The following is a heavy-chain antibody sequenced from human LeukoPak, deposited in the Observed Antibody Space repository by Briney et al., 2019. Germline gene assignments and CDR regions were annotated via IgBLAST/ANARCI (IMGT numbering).Heavy chain of an antibody. Sequence: PGGSLRLSCAASGFTFDDYAMHWVRQAPGKGLEWVSGISWNSGSIGYADSVKGRFTISRDNAKNSLYLQINSLRAEDSAVYYCAKDLGSHDSSGYYFDFWGQGTLVTVSS. V-gene: IGHV3-9*01. CDR2: ISWNSGSI. CDR1: GFTFDDYA. J-gene: IGHJ4*02. CDR3: AKDLGSHDSSGYYFDF. D-gene: IGHD3-22*01.